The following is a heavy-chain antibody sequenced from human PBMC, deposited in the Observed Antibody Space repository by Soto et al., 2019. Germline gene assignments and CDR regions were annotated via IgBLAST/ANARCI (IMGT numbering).Heavy chain of an antibody. CDR3: AADHGYSSSWWGYYYYGMDV. D-gene: IGHD6-13*01. V-gene: IGHV1-58*01. Sequence: ASVKVSCKASGFTFTSSAVQWVRQARGQRLEWIGWIVVGSGNTNYAQKFQERVTITRDMSTSTAYVELSSLRSEDTAVYYCAADHGYSSSWWGYYYYGMDVWGQGTTVTVSS. J-gene: IGHJ6*02. CDR1: GFTFTSSA. CDR2: IVVGSGNT.